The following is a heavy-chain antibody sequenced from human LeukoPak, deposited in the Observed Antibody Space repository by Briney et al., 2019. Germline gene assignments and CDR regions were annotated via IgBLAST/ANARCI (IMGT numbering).Heavy chain of an antibody. V-gene: IGHV3-21*01. CDR2: ISSSSIYI. Sequence: GGSLRLSCAASGFTFNDYTMNWVRQAPGKGLEWVSSISSSSIYIFYADPLKGRFTISRDNAKNSLYLQMNSLRVEDTAVYYCATGLPSYSSSWYPGYWGQGTLVTVSS. CDR3: ATGLPSYSSSWYPGY. CDR1: GFTFNDYT. D-gene: IGHD6-13*01. J-gene: IGHJ4*02.